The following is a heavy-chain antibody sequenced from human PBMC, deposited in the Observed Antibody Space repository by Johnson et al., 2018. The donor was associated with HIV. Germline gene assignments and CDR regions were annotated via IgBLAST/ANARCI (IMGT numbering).Heavy chain of an antibody. CDR3: ATTRRYYYDSSGHPNLAFDI. CDR2: IKKDGSEE. V-gene: IGHV3-7*03. D-gene: IGHD3-22*01. J-gene: IGHJ3*02. Sequence: VQLVESGGGLVQPGGSLRLSCSASGFTFSNYWMTWVRQAPGKGLEWVANIKKDGSEESYVDSVKGRFTVSRDNAKNSLNLQMNSLRAEDTALYYCATTRRYYYDSSGHPNLAFDIWGQGTMVTVSS. CDR1: GFTFSNYW.